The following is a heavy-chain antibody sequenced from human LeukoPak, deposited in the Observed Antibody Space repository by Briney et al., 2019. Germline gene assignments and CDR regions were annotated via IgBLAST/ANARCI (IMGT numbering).Heavy chain of an antibody. D-gene: IGHD2-15*01. J-gene: IGHJ3*02. CDR3: ARGGHDSDAFDI. CDR2: INPNSGGT. CDR1: GYTFTGYY. Sequence: ASVRVSCKASGYTFTGYYMHWVRQAPGQGLEWMGRINPNSGGTNYAQKFQGRVTMTRDTSISTAYMELSRLRSDDTAVYYCARGGHDSDAFDIWGQGTMVTVSS. V-gene: IGHV1-2*06.